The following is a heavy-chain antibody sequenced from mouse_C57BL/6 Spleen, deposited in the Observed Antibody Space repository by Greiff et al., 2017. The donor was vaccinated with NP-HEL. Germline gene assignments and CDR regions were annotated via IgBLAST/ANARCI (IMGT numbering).Heavy chain of an antibody. J-gene: IGHJ3*01. D-gene: IGHD3-2*02. V-gene: IGHV1-4*01. CDR1: GYTFTSYT. Sequence: AQQQQSGAELARPGASVKMFCKASGYTFTSYTMHWVKQRPGQGLEWIGYINPSSGYTKYNQKCKDKATLTADKSSSTAYMQLSSLTSEDSAVYYCARDDSSGPFAYWSQGTLVTVAA. CDR3: ARDDSSGPFAY. CDR2: INPSSGYT.